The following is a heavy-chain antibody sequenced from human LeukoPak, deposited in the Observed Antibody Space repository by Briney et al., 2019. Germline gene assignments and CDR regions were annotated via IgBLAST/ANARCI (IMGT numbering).Heavy chain of an antibody. Sequence: SETLSLTCTVSGDSMNNYYWSWIRQPPGKGLEWIGNINYSGSTNSNPSLKSRATISVDMSRKHFFLDLSSVTAADTAVYYCARYNYDFWSGYSKWFDPWGQGTLVTVSS. V-gene: IGHV4-59*01. CDR3: ARYNYDFWSGYSKWFDP. CDR1: GDSMNNYY. CDR2: INYSGST. J-gene: IGHJ5*02. D-gene: IGHD3-3*01.